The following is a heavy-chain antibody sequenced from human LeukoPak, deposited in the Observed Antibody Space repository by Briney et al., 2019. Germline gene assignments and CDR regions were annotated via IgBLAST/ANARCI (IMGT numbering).Heavy chain of an antibody. D-gene: IGHD6-6*01. CDR2: IYYSGSA. Sequence: SETLSLTCTDSGGSVSVYYWSWIRQPPGKGLEWIGYIYYSGSANYNPSLKSRVTISVDTSKNQFSLKLSSVTAADTAVYYCARVFYSSSSRYFFDSWGQGTLVTVSS. CDR3: ARVFYSSSSRYFFDS. J-gene: IGHJ4*02. V-gene: IGHV4-59*02. CDR1: GGSVSVYY.